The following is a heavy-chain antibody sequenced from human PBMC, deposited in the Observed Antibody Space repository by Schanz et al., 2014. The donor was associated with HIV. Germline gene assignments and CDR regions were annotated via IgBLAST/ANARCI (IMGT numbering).Heavy chain of an antibody. V-gene: IGHV3-33*05. CDR2: ISYDGTDK. Sequence: QVQLVESGGGVVQPGRSLRLSCAASGFTFSSYGMHWVRQAPGKGLEWGATISYDGTDKYYADSVKGRFTISRDNSKNTVYLQMNSLRAEDTAVYYCAKGQRGIVRGDIDYWGQGTLVTVSS. CDR3: AKGQRGIVRGDIDY. D-gene: IGHD3-10*01. J-gene: IGHJ4*02. CDR1: GFTFSSYG.